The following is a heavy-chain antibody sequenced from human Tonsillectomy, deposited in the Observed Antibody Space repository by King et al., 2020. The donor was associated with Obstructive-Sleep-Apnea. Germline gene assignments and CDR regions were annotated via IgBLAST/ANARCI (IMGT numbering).Heavy chain of an antibody. D-gene: IGHD6-13*01. CDR2: ISWNSGSI. V-gene: IGHV3-9*01. J-gene: IGHJ5*02. CDR3: AKDTSPFAAAGRWFDP. Sequence: VQLVESGGGLVQPGRSLRLSCAASGFTFDDYAMHWVRQAPGKGLEWVSGISWNSGSIGYADSVKGRFTISRDNAKNSLYLQMNSLRAEDTALYYCAKDTSPFAAAGRWFDPWGQGTLVTVSS. CDR1: GFTFDDYA.